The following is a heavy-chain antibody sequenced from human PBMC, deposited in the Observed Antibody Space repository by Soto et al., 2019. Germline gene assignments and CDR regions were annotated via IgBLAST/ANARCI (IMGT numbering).Heavy chain of an antibody. V-gene: IGHV1-3*01. CDR1: GYTFTSYA. CDR2: INAGNGNT. CDR3: ARDIIAAAGNDY. D-gene: IGHD6-13*01. J-gene: IGHJ4*02. Sequence: ASVKVSCKASGYTFTSYAMHWVRQAPGQRLEWMGWINAGNGNTKYSQKFQGRVTITRDTSASTAYMELSSLRSGDTAVYYCARDIIAAAGNDYWGQGTLVTVSS.